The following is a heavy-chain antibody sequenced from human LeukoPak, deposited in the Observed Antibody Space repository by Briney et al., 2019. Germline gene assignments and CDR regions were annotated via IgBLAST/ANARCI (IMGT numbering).Heavy chain of an antibody. CDR3: ARDLRGYCSSTSCYPAY. D-gene: IGHD2-2*01. CDR1: GYTFTSYD. V-gene: IGHV1-8*01. Sequence: ASVKVSCKASGYTFTSYDINWLRQATGQGLEWMGWMNPNSGNTGYAQKFQGRVTMTRNTSISTAYMELRSLRSDDTAVYYCARDLRGYCSSTSCYPAYWGQGTLVTVSS. J-gene: IGHJ4*02. CDR2: MNPNSGNT.